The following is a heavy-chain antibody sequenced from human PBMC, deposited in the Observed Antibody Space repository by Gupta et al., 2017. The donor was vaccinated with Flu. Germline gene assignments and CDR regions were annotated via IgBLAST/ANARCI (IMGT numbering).Heavy chain of an antibody. D-gene: IGHD3-10*01. CDR3: ARVRGGNSDPRWFFDV. CDR2: IGTAGDM. CDR1: GFTFGAYD. Sequence: EVQLVESGGGLVQPGGSLRLSCVASGFTFGAYDMQWVRQPAGEGLEWVSAIGTAGDMYYQDSVQGRFSISRENAKSSFYLQMDSLRVGDTAVYYCARVRGGNSDPRWFFDVWGRGTLVTVSS. J-gene: IGHJ2*01. V-gene: IGHV3-13*01.